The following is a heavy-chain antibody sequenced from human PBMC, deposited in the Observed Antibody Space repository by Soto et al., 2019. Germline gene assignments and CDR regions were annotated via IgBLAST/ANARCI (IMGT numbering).Heavy chain of an antibody. CDR1: GFTFSSYS. D-gene: IGHD5-12*01. V-gene: IGHV3-48*01. Sequence: GGSLRLSCAASGFTFSSYSMNWVRQAPGKGLEWVSYISSSSSTIYYADSVKGRFTISRDNAKNSLYLQMNSLRAEDTAVYYCASLNSGYDSHFDYWGQGTLVTVSS. J-gene: IGHJ4*02. CDR3: ASLNSGYDSHFDY. CDR2: ISSSSSTI.